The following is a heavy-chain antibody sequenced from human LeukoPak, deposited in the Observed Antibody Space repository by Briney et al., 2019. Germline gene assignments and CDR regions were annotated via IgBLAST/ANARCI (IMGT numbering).Heavy chain of an antibody. J-gene: IGHJ4*02. CDR2: ISSSSSHI. V-gene: IGHV3-21*01. CDR1: GFTFSSYS. CDR3: ARGRDYGSHSGDF. Sequence: GGSLRLSRAASGFTFSSYSMNWVRQAPGKGLEWVSSISSSSSHIYYADSVKGRFTISRDNAKNSLHLQMNSLRAEDTAVYYCARGRDYGSHSGDFWGQGTLVTVSS. D-gene: IGHD4-17*01.